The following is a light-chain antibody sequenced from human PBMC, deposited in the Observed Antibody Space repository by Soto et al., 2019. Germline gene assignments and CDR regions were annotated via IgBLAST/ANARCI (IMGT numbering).Light chain of an antibody. CDR1: SSDIGGYNY. CDR2: DVS. V-gene: IGLV2-14*03. Sequence: QSALTQPASVSGSPGQSITISCTGTSSDIGGYNYVSWYQQHPGKGPKLMIYDVSSRPSGVSHRFSGSKSGDTASLTISGLQAEDEADYYCSSYTSSSPVVFGGGTKLTVL. J-gene: IGLJ2*01. CDR3: SSYTSSSPVV.